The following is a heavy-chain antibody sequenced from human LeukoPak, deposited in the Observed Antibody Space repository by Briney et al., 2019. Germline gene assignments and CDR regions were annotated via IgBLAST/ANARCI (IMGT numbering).Heavy chain of an antibody. CDR3: ARDVVAAAGTWDY. D-gene: IGHD6-13*01. J-gene: IGHJ4*02. CDR2: IYYSGTT. Sequence: PSETLSLTCSVSGGSIRSSTYYWGWIRQPPGKGLEWIGIIYYSGTTYYNPSLKSRVTISVDTSKNQFSLKLSSVTAADTAVYYCARDVVAAAGTWDYWGQGTLVTVSS. V-gene: IGHV4-39*07. CDR1: GGSIRSSTYY.